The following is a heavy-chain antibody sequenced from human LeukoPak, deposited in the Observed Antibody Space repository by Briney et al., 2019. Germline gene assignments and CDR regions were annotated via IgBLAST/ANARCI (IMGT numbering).Heavy chain of an antibody. D-gene: IGHD3-22*01. Sequence: SENLSLTCTVPGGSISSGGYYWSWIRQHPGKGLEWIGYIYYSGSTYYNPSLKSRVTISVDTSKNQFSLKLSSVTAADTAVYYCARDRADYYDSSGYRYYFDYWGQGTLVTVSS. CDR3: ARDRADYYDSSGYRYYFDY. J-gene: IGHJ4*02. CDR2: IYYSGST. CDR1: GGSISSGGYY. V-gene: IGHV4-31*03.